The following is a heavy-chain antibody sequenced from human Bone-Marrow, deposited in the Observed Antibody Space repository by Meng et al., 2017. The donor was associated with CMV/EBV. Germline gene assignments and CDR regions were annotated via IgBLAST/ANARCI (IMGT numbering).Heavy chain of an antibody. V-gene: IGHV6-1*01. J-gene: IGHJ6*02. CDR3: ARDHHGDYGAQGYYYYGMDV. D-gene: IGHD4-17*01. CDR2: TYYRSKWYN. Sequence: SETLSLTCAISGDSVSSNSAAWNWIRQSPSRGLEWLGRTYYRSKWYNDYAVSVKSRITINPDTSKNQFPLQLNSVTPEDTAVYYCARDHHGDYGAQGYYYYGMDVWGQGTLVTVSS. CDR1: GDSVSSNSAA.